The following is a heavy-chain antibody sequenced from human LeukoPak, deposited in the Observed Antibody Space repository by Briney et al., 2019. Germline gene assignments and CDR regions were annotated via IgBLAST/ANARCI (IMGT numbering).Heavy chain of an antibody. CDR3: ARPEIPEGVLYYYYMDV. J-gene: IGHJ6*03. CDR1: GFAFGSEA. V-gene: IGHV3-23*01. Sequence: GGSLRLSCAVSGFAFGSEAMSWVRQSPARGLEWVASISPGGGTTYYADSVKGRFTISRDNARNSLYLQMNSLRAEDTAVYYCARPEIPEGVLYYYYMDVWGKGTTVTVSS. D-gene: IGHD3-3*01. CDR2: ISPGGGTT.